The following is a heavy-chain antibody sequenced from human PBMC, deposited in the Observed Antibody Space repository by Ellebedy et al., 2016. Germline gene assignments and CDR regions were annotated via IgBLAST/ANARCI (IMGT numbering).Heavy chain of an antibody. CDR1: GGSISSSSYY. D-gene: IGHD6-19*01. J-gene: IGHJ4*02. Sequence: SETLSLXXTVSGGSISSSSYYWDWIRQPPGKGLEWIGNIYYSGSTYYNPSLKSRVTISVDTSQNQFSLKLSSVTAADTAVYYCANSPGIAVAGPFDYWGQGTLVTVSS. V-gene: IGHV4-39*07. CDR2: IYYSGST. CDR3: ANSPGIAVAGPFDY.